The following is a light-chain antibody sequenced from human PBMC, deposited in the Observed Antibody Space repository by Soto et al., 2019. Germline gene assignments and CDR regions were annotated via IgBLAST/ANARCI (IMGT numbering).Light chain of an antibody. CDR1: QNINSRY. Sequence: EIVLTQSPGTLSLSPGERATLSCRASQNINSRYLAWYQQKPGQAPRLLIYGTSSRATGIPDRFSCSGSGTDFTLTISRLEPEDFAVYYCQQCGSSPGFTFGPGTKVDIK. V-gene: IGKV3-20*01. CDR3: QQCGSSPGFT. J-gene: IGKJ3*01. CDR2: GTS.